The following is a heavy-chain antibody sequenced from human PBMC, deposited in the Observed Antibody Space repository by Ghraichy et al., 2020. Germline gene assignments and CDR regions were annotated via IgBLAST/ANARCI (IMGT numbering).Heavy chain of an antibody. J-gene: IGHJ6*03. CDR3: AKCSRPGYYYFMDV. CDR2: ISDDGSNQ. V-gene: IGHV3-30*18. D-gene: IGHD6-6*01. Sequence: VAVISDDGSNQYYADSVKGRFTISRDNSQNTLYLQMNSQTAEDTAVYYCAKCSRPGYYYFMDVWGK.